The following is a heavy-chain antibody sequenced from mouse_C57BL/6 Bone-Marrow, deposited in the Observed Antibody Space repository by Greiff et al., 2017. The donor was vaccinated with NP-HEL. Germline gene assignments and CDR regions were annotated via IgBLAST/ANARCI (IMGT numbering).Heavy chain of an antibody. Sequence: EVQLVESGPGLVKPSQSLSLTCSVTGYSITSGYYWNWIRQFPGNKLEWMGYISYDGSNNYNPSLKNRISITRDTSKNQFFLKLNSVTTEDTATYYCARGGYGSSYDWFAYWGQGTLVTVSA. CDR2: ISYDGSN. CDR3: ARGGYGSSYDWFAY. V-gene: IGHV3-6*01. CDR1: GYSITSGYY. D-gene: IGHD1-1*01. J-gene: IGHJ3*01.